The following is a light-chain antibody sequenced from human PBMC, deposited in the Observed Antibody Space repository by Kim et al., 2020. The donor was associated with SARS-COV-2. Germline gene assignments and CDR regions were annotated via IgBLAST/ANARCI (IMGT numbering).Light chain of an antibody. V-gene: IGLV6-57*01. CDR2: EDQ. J-gene: IGLJ3*02. Sequence: GKTILITCTRNSGSIASDFVQWFQQRPGSSPTTVIYEDQVRPSGVPDRFSGSVDSYSNSASLTISGLKPEDEADYYCQSYYDNDWVFGGGTKVTVL. CDR3: QSYYDNDWV. CDR1: SGSIASDF.